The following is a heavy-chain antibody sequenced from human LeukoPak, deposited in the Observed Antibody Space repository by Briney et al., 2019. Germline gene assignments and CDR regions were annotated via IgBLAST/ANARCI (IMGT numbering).Heavy chain of an antibody. D-gene: IGHD2-15*01. V-gene: IGHV3-23*01. CDR1: GFAFSSYA. CDR3: AKKVEIWAHIDY. CDR2: ISGSGDST. J-gene: IGHJ4*02. Sequence: PGGSLRLSCAASGFAFSSYAMSWVRQAPGKGLEWVSVISGSGDSTHYADSVKGRFTISRDNSKNTVYLQMNSLRAEDTAVYYCAKKVEIWAHIDYWGQGTLVTVSS.